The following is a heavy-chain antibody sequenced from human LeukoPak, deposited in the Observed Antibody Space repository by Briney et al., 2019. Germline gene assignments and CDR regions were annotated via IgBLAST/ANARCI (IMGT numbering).Heavy chain of an antibody. CDR2: FDPEDGET. CDR3: ATDTYGDTRGGAFDI. V-gene: IGHV1-24*01. D-gene: IGHD4-17*01. CDR1: GYTLTELS. J-gene: IGHJ3*02. Sequence: GASVTVSCKVSGYTLTELSMHWVGQAPGNGLEWVGGFDPEDGETIYAQKFQGRVTMTEDTSTDTAYMELRSLRSEDTAVYYCATDTYGDTRGGAFDIWGQGTMVTVSS.